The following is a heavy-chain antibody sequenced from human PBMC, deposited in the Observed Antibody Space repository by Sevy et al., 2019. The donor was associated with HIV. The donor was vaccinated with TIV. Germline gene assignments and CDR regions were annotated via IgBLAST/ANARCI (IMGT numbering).Heavy chain of an antibody. V-gene: IGHV3-30*02. CDR1: AFTFRNYD. CDR2: IRYDGSHK. J-gene: IGHJ4*02. CDR3: AKDAPSRFDY. Sequence: GGSLRLSCAASAFTFRNYDTHWVRQAPGKGLEWISFIRYDGSHKSYAESVKGRFTISRDNSKNTLDLHMNSLRPEDTAVYFCAKDAPSRFDYWGQGALVTVSS.